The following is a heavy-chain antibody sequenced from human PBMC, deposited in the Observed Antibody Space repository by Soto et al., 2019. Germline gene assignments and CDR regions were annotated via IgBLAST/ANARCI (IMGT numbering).Heavy chain of an antibody. CDR2: INHSGIT. Sequence: PPETLSLTCAVYGGCFSGYYLSWIRQPPGKGLEWIVEINHSGITNYNPSLKSRVTISVDESKNPFSLKLXSVNAAXKXVYYCARAKNYDFWSGYYWGSYYYMDVWGKGTMVTVSS. CDR1: GGCFSGYY. CDR3: ARAKNYDFWSGYYWGSYYYMDV. J-gene: IGHJ6*03. V-gene: IGHV4-34*01. D-gene: IGHD3-3*01.